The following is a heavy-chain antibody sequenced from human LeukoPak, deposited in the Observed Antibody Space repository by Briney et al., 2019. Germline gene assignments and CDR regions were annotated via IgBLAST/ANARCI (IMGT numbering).Heavy chain of an antibody. CDR2: IQSDGSNK. V-gene: IGHV3-30*02. CDR1: GFTFSSYG. D-gene: IGHD6-13*01. J-gene: IGHJ4*02. Sequence: GGSLRLSCAASGFTFSSYGMHWVRQAPGKGLEWVAFIQSDGSNKYYADSVKGRFTISRDNSKNTLYLQMNSLRAEDTATFYCAKAFGSSWSLFHYWGQGTLVTVSP. CDR3: AKAFGSSWSLFHY.